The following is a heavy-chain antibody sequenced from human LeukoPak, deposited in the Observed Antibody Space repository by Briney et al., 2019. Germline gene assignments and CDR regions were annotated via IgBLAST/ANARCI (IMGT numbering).Heavy chain of an antibody. CDR3: ATLYAGSTDY. V-gene: IGHV3-74*01. CDR2: IKPDGSSI. CDR1: GFTFSSYG. D-gene: IGHD2-8*01. J-gene: IGHJ4*02. Sequence: GGSLRLSCAASGFTFSSYGMNWVRQAPGKGLVWVARIKPDGSSISYADSVKGRFTISRDNAKNTPYLQMNSLRAEDTAVYYCATLYAGSTDYWGRGTLVTVSS.